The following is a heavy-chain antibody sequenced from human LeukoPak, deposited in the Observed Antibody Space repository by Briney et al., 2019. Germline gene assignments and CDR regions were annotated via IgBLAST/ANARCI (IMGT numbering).Heavy chain of an antibody. CDR1: GFTFSAYA. Sequence: PGGSMRPSCEACGFTFSAYAMTWVRQAPRQGLEWVSSIGSDNKPHYSESVKGRFAISRDNSKSMLFLQLNSLRAEDTALYYCARDLHYYGAMDCWGQGTTVTVSS. J-gene: IGHJ6*02. V-gene: IGHV3-23*01. D-gene: IGHD3-10*01. CDR2: IGSDNKP. CDR3: ARDLHYYGAMDC.